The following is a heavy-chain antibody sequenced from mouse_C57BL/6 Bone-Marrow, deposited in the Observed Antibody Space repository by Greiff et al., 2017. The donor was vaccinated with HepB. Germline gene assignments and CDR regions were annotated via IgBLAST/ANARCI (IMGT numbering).Heavy chain of an antibody. D-gene: IGHD3-2*02. V-gene: IGHV5-16*01. Sequence: LVESAGGLVQPGSSMKLSCTASGFTFSDYYMAWVRQVPEKGLEWVANINYDGSSTYYLDSLKSRFIISRDNAKNILYLQMSSLKSEDTATYYCAIDSSGYYAMDYWGQGTSVTVSS. J-gene: IGHJ4*01. CDR2: INYDGSST. CDR1: GFTFSDYY. CDR3: AIDSSGYYAMDY.